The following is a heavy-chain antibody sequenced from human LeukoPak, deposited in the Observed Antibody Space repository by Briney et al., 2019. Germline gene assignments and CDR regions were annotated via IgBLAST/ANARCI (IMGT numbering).Heavy chain of an antibody. CDR3: ARGGPIGQLWSWY. CDR2: INQSGST. CDR1: GGSFSDYY. D-gene: IGHD5-18*01. J-gene: IGHJ4*02. V-gene: IGHV4-34*01. Sequence: KPSETLSLTCAVYGGSFSDYYWSWIRQPPGKGLEWIGEINQSGSTNYNPSLKSRVTISVDTSKNQFSLKLSSVTAADTAVYYCARGGPIGQLWSWYWGQGTLVTVSS.